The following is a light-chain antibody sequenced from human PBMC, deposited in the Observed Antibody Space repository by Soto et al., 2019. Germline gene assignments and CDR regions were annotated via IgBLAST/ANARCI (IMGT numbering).Light chain of an antibody. CDR1: QSINID. CDR3: QQRSNWPSVT. J-gene: IGKJ5*01. Sequence: ENAVTQSPATLSVSKGERATLSCRASQSINIDLAWYQQKPGQAPRLLIYDASNRATGIPARFSGSGSGTDFTLTISSLEPEDFAVYYCQQRSNWPSVTFGQGTRLEI. CDR2: DAS. V-gene: IGKV3-11*01.